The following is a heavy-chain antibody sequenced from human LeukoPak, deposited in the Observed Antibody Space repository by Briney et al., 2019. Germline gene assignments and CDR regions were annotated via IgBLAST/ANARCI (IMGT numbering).Heavy chain of an antibody. Sequence: GGSLRLSCAASGFTFDDYAKHWVRHAPGKGLEWVSGISWNSGSIGYADSVKGRFTISRDNAKNSLYLQMNSLRAEDTALYYCAKERSSTSYYYYGMDVWGQGTTVTVSS. J-gene: IGHJ6*02. CDR2: ISWNSGSI. D-gene: IGHD2-2*01. CDR3: AKERSSTSYYYYGMDV. V-gene: IGHV3-9*01. CDR1: GFTFDDYA.